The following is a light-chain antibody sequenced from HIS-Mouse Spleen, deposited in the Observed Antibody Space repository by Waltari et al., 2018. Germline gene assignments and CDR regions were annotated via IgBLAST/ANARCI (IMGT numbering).Light chain of an antibody. V-gene: IGLV3-1*01. CDR3: QAWDSSTANVV. J-gene: IGLJ2*01. CDR1: KLGDKY. Sequence: SVSPGQTASITCSGDKLGDKYACWYQQKPGQSPVLVIYQDSKRPSGIPERFSGSNSGNTATLTISGTQAMDEADYYCQAWDSSTANVVFGGGTKLTVL. CDR2: QDS.